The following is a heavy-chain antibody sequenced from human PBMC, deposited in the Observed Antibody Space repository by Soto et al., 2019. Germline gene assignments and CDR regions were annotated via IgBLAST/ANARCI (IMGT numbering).Heavy chain of an antibody. CDR1: GFTFSSYS. Sequence: GVLRLSCAASGFTFSSYSMNWVRQAPGRGLEWVAAISGTSDYIYYADSVKGRFTISRDNAKTSLYIQMNSLRAEDTAVYYCARDHRYCSGSSCRPYYYYYGMDVWGQGTTVTVSS. CDR3: ARDHRYCSGSSCRPYYYYYGMDV. D-gene: IGHD2-15*01. CDR2: ISGTSDYI. J-gene: IGHJ6*02. V-gene: IGHV3-21*01.